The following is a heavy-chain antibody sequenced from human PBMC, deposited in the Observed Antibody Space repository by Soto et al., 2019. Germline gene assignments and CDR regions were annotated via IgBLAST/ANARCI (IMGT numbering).Heavy chain of an antibody. D-gene: IGHD6-13*01. J-gene: IGHJ3*02. CDR1: GYTFTSYA. Sequence: ASVKVSCKASGYTFTSYAMHWVRQAPGQRLEWMGWINAGNGNTKYSQKFQGRVTITRDTSASTAYMELSSLRSEDTAVYYCARSSWTRNAFDIWGQGTMVTVSS. CDR3: ARSSWTRNAFDI. V-gene: IGHV1-3*01. CDR2: INAGNGNT.